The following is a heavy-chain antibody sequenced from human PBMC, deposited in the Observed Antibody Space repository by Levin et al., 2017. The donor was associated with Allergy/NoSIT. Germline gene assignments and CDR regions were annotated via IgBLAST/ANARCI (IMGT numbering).Heavy chain of an antibody. D-gene: IGHD2-21*02. CDR2: ISSSSSYI. CDR1: GFTFSSYS. Sequence: GESLKISCAASGFTFSSYSMNWVRQAPGKGLEWVSSISSSSSYIYYADSVKGRFTISRDNAKNSLYLQMNSLRAEDTAVYYCARVGVTVLGYYYYMDVWGKGTTVTVSS. CDR3: ARVGVTVLGYYYYMDV. J-gene: IGHJ6*03. V-gene: IGHV3-21*01.